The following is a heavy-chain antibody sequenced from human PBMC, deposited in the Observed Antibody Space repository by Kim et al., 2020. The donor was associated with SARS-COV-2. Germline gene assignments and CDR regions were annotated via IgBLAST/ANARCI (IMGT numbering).Heavy chain of an antibody. CDR2: ISSSSSYI. CDR3: ARGRVVVVPAATDFDY. Sequence: GGSLRLSCAASGFTFSSYSMNWVRQAPGKGLEWVSSISSSSSYIYYADSVKGRFTISRDNAKNSLYLQMNSLRAEDTAVYYCARGRVVVVPAATDFDYWGQGTLVTVSS. D-gene: IGHD2-2*01. CDR1: GFTFSSYS. V-gene: IGHV3-21*01. J-gene: IGHJ4*02.